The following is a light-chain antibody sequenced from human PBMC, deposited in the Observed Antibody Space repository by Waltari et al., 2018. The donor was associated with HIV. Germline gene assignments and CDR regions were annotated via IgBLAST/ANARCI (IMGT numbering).Light chain of an antibody. CDR2: RDT. CDR3: QSADNSVTHLV. J-gene: IGLJ3*02. CDR1: LLSNPY. V-gene: IGLV3-25*03. Sequence: SFELKQPPSVSVSPGPTARITRSGRLLSNPYVYWYQQKPGQAPVWVMYRDTERPSGIPERFSGSSSGTTVTLTISGVQAEDEADYYCQSADNSVTHLVCGGGTKLTVL.